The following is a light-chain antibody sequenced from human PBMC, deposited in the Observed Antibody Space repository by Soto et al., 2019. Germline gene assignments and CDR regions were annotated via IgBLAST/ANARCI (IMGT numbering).Light chain of an antibody. CDR1: QCISNS. J-gene: IGKJ5*01. Sequence: DIQLTQSPSFLSASVGDRVTITCRASQCISNSLAWYQQRPGKAPKLLICAASTLQRGVPSRFSGSGSGTEFTLTISSLQPEDFASYYCQQLYRYPITFGQGTRLEIE. CDR3: QQLYRYPIT. CDR2: AAS. V-gene: IGKV1-9*01.